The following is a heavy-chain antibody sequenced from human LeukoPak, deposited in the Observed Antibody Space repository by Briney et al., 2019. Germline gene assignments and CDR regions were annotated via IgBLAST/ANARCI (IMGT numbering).Heavy chain of an antibody. J-gene: IGHJ6*02. CDR1: GFTVSNNF. CDR3: ARGGDCGGDCPDYYYYGMDV. V-gene: IGHV3-33*08. CDR2: IWYDGSNK. Sequence: PGGSLRLSCAASGFTVSNNFMNWVRQAPGKGLEWVAVIWYDGSNKYYADSVKGRFTISRDNSKNTLYLQMNSLRAEDTAVYYCARGGDCGGDCPDYYYYGMDVWGQGTTVTVSS. D-gene: IGHD2-21*02.